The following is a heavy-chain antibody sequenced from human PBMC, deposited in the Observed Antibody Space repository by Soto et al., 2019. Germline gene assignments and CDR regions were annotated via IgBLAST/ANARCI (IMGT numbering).Heavy chain of an antibody. CDR2: ISSSSSYI. Sequence: SDAAAGCTCGNFSMNRVRQTQEKGLEWVSSISSSSSYIYYADSVKGRFTISRDNAKNSLYLQMNSLRAEDTAVYYCARDSTRQQIGMDVWGQGTTVNVSS. V-gene: IGHV3-21*01. J-gene: IGHJ6*02. D-gene: IGHD6-13*01. CDR3: ARDSTRQQIGMDV. CDR1: GCTCGNFS.